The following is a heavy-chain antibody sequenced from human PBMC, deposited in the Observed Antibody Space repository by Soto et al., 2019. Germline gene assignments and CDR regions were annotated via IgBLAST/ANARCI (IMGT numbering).Heavy chain of an antibody. Sequence: GGSLRLSCAASGFTFSSYGMHWVRQAPGKGLEWVAVISYDGSNKYYADSVKGRFTISRDNSKNTLYLQMNSLRAEDTAVYYCAKDRGDSSQSFDYWGQGTLVTVSS. CDR3: AKDRGDSSQSFDY. V-gene: IGHV3-30*18. J-gene: IGHJ4*02. CDR1: GFTFSSYG. D-gene: IGHD3-22*01. CDR2: ISYDGSNK.